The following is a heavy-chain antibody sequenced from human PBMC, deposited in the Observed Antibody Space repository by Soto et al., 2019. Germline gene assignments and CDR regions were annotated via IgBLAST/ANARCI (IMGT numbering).Heavy chain of an antibody. CDR1: GYTFTSND. CDR2: MNPNTGGS. J-gene: IGHJ4*02. V-gene: IGHV1-8*01. CDR3: ARGGPAAGYDL. Sequence: ASVKVSCKASGYTFTSNDINWVRQASGQGLEWMGWMNPNTGGSGYAQDFQGRITMTRDTATSTAYMELTSLKSDDTAVYYCARGGPAAGYDLWGQGTLVTVSS. D-gene: IGHD6-13*01.